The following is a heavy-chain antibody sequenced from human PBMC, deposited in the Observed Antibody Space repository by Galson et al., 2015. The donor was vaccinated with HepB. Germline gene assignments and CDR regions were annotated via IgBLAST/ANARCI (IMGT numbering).Heavy chain of an antibody. CDR1: GFTVSSNY. J-gene: IGHJ6*02. V-gene: IGHV3-53*04. CDR2: IYSGGST. Sequence: SLRLSCAASGFTVSSNYMSWVRQAPGKGLEWVSVIYSGGSTYYADSVKGRFTISRHNSKNTLYLQMNGLRAEDTAVYYCARDRGSYYDYYGMDVWGQGTTVTVSS. D-gene: IGHD1-26*01. CDR3: ARDRGSYYDYYGMDV.